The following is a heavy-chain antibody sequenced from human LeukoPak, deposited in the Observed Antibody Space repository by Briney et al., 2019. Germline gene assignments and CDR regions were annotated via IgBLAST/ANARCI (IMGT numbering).Heavy chain of an antibody. V-gene: IGHV3-48*02. J-gene: IGHJ4*02. D-gene: IGHD5-12*01. CDR3: ARWGASGYYNFDY. CDR2: ISSSSSTI. Sequence: GGSLRLSCAASGFTFSSYSMNWVRQAPGKGLERVSYISSSSSTIYYADSVRGRFTISRDNAKNSLYLQMNSLRDEDTAVYYCARWGASGYYNFDYWGQGTLVTVSA. CDR1: GFTFSSYS.